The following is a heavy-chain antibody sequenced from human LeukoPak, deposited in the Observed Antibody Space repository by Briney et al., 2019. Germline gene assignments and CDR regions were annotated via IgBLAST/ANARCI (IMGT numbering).Heavy chain of an antibody. Sequence: GGSLRLSCAASGFTFSYAWMSWVRQAPGKGLEWVGRIKSKTDGGTTDYGKSVKGRFTISRDDSKNTVYLQMNRLKTEDTAVYYCTTVLHYYDSGTYSIDYWGQGTLVTVSS. V-gene: IGHV3-15*01. J-gene: IGHJ4*02. D-gene: IGHD3-10*01. CDR2: IKSKTDGGTT. CDR3: TTVLHYYDSGTYSIDY. CDR1: GFTFSYAW.